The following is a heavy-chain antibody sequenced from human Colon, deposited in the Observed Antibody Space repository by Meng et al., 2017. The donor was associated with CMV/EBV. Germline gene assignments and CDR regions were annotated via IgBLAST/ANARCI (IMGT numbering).Heavy chain of an antibody. J-gene: IGHJ4*02. V-gene: IGHV3-9*01. D-gene: IGHD4-17*01. CDR1: GFTFDDYA. CDR2: ISWNSARI. CDR3: ARDLWTTGIRRAEN. Sequence: SLKISCAASGFTFDDYAMHWVRQAPGKGLEWVSGISWNSARIGYGDSVKGRFTISRDNSKNTLYLQMNSLRAEDTAVYYCARDLWTTGIRRAENWGQGTLVTVSS.